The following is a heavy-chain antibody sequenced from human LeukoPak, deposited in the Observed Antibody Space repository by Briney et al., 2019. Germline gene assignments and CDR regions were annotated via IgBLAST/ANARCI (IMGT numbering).Heavy chain of an antibody. J-gene: IGHJ4*02. CDR3: AREALLRYFDWLLLSPNYFDY. Sequence: PGRSLRLSCAASGFTFSTFGMHWVRQAPGKGLEWVAVISSDGSNKYYADSVKGRFTISRDNSKNTLYLQMNSLRAEDTAVYYCAREALLRYFDWLLLSPNYFDYWGQGTLVTVSS. CDR2: ISSDGSNK. D-gene: IGHD3-9*01. V-gene: IGHV3-30*03. CDR1: GFTFSTFG.